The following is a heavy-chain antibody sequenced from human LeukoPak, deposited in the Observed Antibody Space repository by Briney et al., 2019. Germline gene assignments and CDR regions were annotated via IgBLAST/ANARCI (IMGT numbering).Heavy chain of an antibody. J-gene: IGHJ5*02. CDR1: GGSISSSSYY. Sequence: PSETLSLTCTVSGGSISSSSYYWGWIRQPPGKGLEWIGSIYYSGSTYYNPSLKSRVTISVDTSKNQFSLKLSSVTAADTAVYYCARPVVAATTETLYNWFDPWGQGTLVTVSS. CDR3: ARPVVAATTETLYNWFDP. V-gene: IGHV4-39*01. D-gene: IGHD2-15*01. CDR2: IYYSGST.